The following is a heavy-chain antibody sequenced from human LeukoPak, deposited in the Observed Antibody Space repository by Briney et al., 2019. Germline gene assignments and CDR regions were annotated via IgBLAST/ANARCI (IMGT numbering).Heavy chain of an antibody. D-gene: IGHD3-22*01. V-gene: IGHV4-34*01. CDR2: INHSGST. J-gene: IGHJ6*03. Sequence: KSSETLSLTCAVYGGSFSGFYWSWIRHPPGEGLEWSGEINHSGSTNYNPSLKSRVTISVDTSKNQFSLKLSSVTAADTAVYYCARGGSSGYCWRYYYYMDVWGKGTTVTVSS. CDR1: GGSFSGFY. CDR3: ARGGSSGYCWRYYYYMDV.